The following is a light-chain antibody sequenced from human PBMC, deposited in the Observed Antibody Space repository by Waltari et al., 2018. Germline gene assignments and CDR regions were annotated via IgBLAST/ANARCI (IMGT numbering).Light chain of an antibody. V-gene: IGKV3D-15*01. J-gene: IGKJ2*01. Sequence: IVLTQSPATLSVSPGGSATLTCRASQTVTNNLAWYQEKPGQSPRLLIHDASTRATGIAARCSASGSGRQFTLTISRLQSEDVAIYYCQQYSTWFYTFGQGTKLEI. CDR1: QTVTNN. CDR3: QQYSTWFYT. CDR2: DAS.